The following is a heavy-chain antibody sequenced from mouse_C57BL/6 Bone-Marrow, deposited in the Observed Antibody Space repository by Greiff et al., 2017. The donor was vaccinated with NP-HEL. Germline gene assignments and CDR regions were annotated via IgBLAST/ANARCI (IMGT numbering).Heavy chain of an antibody. CDR2: FYPGRGSI. Sequence: QVQLQQSGAELVKPGASVKLSCKASGYTFTEYTIHWVKQRSGQGLAWIGWFYPGRGSITYNEKFKDKATLTADNSSSTVYMELSRLTSEDSAVYFCARHEDGNDGTQEAWFAYWGQGTLVTVSA. V-gene: IGHV1-62-2*01. CDR1: GYTFTEYT. D-gene: IGHD1-1*01. J-gene: IGHJ3*01. CDR3: ARHEDGNDGTQEAWFAY.